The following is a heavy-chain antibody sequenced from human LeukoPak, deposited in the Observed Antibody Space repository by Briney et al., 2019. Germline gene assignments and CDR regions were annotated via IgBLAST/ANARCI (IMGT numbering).Heavy chain of an antibody. J-gene: IGHJ4*02. V-gene: IGHV3-13*01. CDR2: IGTAGDT. D-gene: IGHD6-13*01. CDR3: ARGRPTTESQSSSWYYFDF. CDR1: GFTFRSYE. Sequence: GGSLRVSCAASGFTFRSYEMHWVRQVPGKGLEWVSAIGTAGDTYYPDSVKGRFAISRADAKNSLYLQMNSLRAGDTAVYYCARGRPTTESQSSSWYYFDFWGQGTLVTVSS.